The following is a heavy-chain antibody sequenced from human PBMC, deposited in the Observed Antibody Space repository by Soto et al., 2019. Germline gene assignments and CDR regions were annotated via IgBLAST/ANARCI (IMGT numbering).Heavy chain of an antibody. CDR2: ISYDGSNK. J-gene: IGHJ4*02. CDR3: ARDIAAAGWASFDY. D-gene: IGHD6-13*01. V-gene: IGHV3-30-3*01. Sequence: GGSLRLSCAASGFTFSSYAMHWVRQAPGKGLEWVAVISYDGSNKYYADSVKGRFTISRDNSKNTLYLQMNSLRAEDTAVYYCARDIAAAGWASFDYWGQGTLVTVSS. CDR1: GFTFSSYA.